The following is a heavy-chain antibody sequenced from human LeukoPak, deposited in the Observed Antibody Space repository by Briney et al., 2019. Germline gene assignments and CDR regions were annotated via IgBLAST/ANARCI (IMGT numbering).Heavy chain of an antibody. Sequence: PSETLSLTCAVYGGSFSGYYWSWIRQPPGKGLEWIGEINHSGSTNYNPSLKSRVTISVDTSKNQFSLKLSSVTAADTAVYYCARHVQYYYDSSGFSTDVFDIWGQGTMVTVSS. J-gene: IGHJ3*02. V-gene: IGHV4-34*01. CDR3: ARHVQYYYDSSGFSTDVFDI. CDR1: GGSFSGYY. CDR2: INHSGST. D-gene: IGHD3-22*01.